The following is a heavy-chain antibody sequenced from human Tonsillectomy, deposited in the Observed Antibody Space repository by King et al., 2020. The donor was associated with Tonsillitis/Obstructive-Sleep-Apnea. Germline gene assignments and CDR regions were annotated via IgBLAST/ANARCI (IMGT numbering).Heavy chain of an antibody. CDR1: GYTFTSYG. CDR3: ARDRIDYYDSSGYSRLVDY. J-gene: IGHJ4*02. D-gene: IGHD3-22*01. Sequence: QLVQSGAEVKKPGASVKVSCKASGYTFTSYGISWVRQAPGQGLEWMGWISVYNGNTNYAQKLQGRVTMTTDTSTSTAYMELRSLRSDDTAVYYCARDRIDYYDSSGYSRLVDYWGQGTLVTVSS. CDR2: ISVYNGNT. V-gene: IGHV1-18*01.